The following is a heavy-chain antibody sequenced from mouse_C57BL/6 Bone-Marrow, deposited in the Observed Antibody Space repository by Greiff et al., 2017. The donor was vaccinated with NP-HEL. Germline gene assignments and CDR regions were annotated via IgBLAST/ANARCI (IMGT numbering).Heavy chain of an antibody. CDR2: IYPRSGNT. V-gene: IGHV1-81*01. CDR1: GYTFTSYG. J-gene: IGHJ3*01. D-gene: IGHD1-1*01. Sequence: VQLQQSGAELARPGASVKLSCKASGYTFTSYGISWVKQRTGQGLEWIGEIYPRSGNTYYNEKFKGKATLTADKSSSTAYMELRSLTSEDSAVYFCARDYYGPSWFAYWGQGTLVTVSA. CDR3: ARDYYGPSWFAY.